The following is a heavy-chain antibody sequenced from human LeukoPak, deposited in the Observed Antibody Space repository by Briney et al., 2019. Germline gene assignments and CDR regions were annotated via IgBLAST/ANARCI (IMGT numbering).Heavy chain of an antibody. J-gene: IGHJ4*02. CDR2: ISSNGGST. CDR3: AREYSSSSVDY. CDR1: GFTFSSYA. Sequence: GGSLRLSCAASGFTFSSYAMHWVRQAPGKGPEYVSGISSNGGSTYYANSVKGRFTISRDNSKNTLYLQMGSLRAEDMAVYYCAREYSSSSVDYWGQGTLVTVSS. D-gene: IGHD6-6*01. V-gene: IGHV3-64*01.